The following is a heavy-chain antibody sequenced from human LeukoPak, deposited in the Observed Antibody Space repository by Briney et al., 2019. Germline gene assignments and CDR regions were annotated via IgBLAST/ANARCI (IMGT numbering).Heavy chain of an antibody. CDR1: GFTFDDYA. V-gene: IGHV3-9*01. J-gene: IGHJ6*02. CDR3: AKGQDSHYNYYGMDV. CDR2: ISWNSGSI. D-gene: IGHD2-15*01. Sequence: GGSLRLSCAASGFTFDDYAMHWVRQAPGKGLEWVSGISWNSGSIGYADSVKGRFTISRDNAKNSLYLQMNSLRAEDTALYYCAKGQDSHYNYYGMDVWGQGTTVTVSS.